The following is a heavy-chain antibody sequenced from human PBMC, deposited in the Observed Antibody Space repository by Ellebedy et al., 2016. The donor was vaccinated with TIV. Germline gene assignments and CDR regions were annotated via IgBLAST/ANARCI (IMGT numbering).Heavy chain of an antibody. D-gene: IGHD3-10*01. CDR3: ARDPISGGE. V-gene: IGHV4-59*01. J-gene: IGHJ4*02. CDR2: IYHSGSN. Sequence: MPSETLSLTCTVSGGFISNYYWTWIRQSPERGLEWIGYIYHSGSNGSNPSLNSRVTISVDTPKNQFSLKLTSVTTADTAVYYCARDPISGGEWGQGTLVTVSS. CDR1: GGFISNYY.